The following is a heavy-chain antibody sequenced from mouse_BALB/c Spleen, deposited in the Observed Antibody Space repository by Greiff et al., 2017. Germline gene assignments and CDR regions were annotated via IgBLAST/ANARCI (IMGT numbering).Heavy chain of an antibody. CDR3: ARVNGYYYYAMDY. V-gene: IGHV7-3*02. CDR2: IRNKANGYTT. D-gene: IGHD2-3*01. J-gene: IGHJ4*01. CDR1: GFTFTDYY. Sequence: EVKLMESGGGLVQPGGSLRLSCATSGFTFTDYYMSWVRQPPGKALEWLGFIRNKANGYTTEYSASVKGRFTISRDNSQSILYLQMNTLRAEDSATYYCARVNGYYYYAMDYWGQGTSVTVSS.